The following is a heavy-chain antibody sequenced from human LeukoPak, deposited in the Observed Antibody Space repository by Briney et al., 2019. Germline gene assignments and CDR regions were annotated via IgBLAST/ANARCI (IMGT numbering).Heavy chain of an antibody. V-gene: IGHV3-21*05. Sequence: GGSLRLSCAASGFTFSTYSMSWVRQAPGKRLEWVSYISNDGANTFYADSVKGRFTISRDNAKNSLYLQMNSLRAEDTAVYYCASAPNRGRYEELDYWGQGTLVTVSS. D-gene: IGHD1-26*01. J-gene: IGHJ4*02. CDR2: ISNDGANT. CDR3: ASAPNRGRYEELDY. CDR1: GFTFSTYS.